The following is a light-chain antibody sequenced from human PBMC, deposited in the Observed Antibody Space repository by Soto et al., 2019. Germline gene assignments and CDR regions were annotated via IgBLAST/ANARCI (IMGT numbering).Light chain of an antibody. CDR1: QSVSTT. CDR3: QQYKDWPTT. J-gene: IGKJ1*01. V-gene: IGKV3-15*01. Sequence: EIVLTPSPATLSVSPGETATLSCRASQSVSTTVAWYQQKSGQAPRLLIYSASTRAIGVPARFSGSGSGTDFTLTITSLQSADFGVYYCQQYKDWPTTFGQGTKVDIK. CDR2: SAS.